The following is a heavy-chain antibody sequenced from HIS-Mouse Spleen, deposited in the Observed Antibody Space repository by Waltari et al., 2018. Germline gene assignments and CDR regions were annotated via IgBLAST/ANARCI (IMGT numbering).Heavy chain of an antibody. CDR1: GFTFSNAW. D-gene: IGHD3-9*01. J-gene: IGHJ4*02. CDR3: IATTGY. V-gene: IGHV3-15*01. CDR2: IKRKTEGGTT. Sequence: EVQLVESGGGLVKPGGSLRLSCAASGFTFSNAWMSWVRQAPGKGREWVGRIKRKTEGGTTDYAAPVKGRFTISRDDSKNTLYLQMNSLKTEDTAVYYCIATTGYWGQGTLVTVSS.